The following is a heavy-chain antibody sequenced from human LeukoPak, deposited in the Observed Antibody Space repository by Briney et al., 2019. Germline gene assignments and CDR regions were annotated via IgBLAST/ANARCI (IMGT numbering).Heavy chain of an antibody. J-gene: IGHJ4*02. CDR3: ASPTDLSYY. Sequence: GGSLRLPCTASGFTFSSYEMNWVRQAPGKGLEWVSYISISGSIIYYADSVKGRFTISRDNAKNSLYLQMNSLRAEDTAVYYCASPTDLSYYWGQGTLVTVSS. CDR1: GFTFSSYE. V-gene: IGHV3-48*03. CDR2: ISISGSII. D-gene: IGHD1-14*01.